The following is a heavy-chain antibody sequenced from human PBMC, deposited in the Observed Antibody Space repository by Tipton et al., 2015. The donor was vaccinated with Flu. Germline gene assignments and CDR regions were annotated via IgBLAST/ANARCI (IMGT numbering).Heavy chain of an antibody. Sequence: TLSLTCTISGDSISSRYYWGWIRQPPGKGLEWIGNIFRTESTYHNPSLKSRVTMSVDTSKNQFSLKVFSVTAADTAVYFCARRTFSNYVSEPKNWFDFWGQGTLVTVSS. CDR3: ARRTFSNYVSEPKNWFDF. V-gene: IGHV4-38-2*02. CDR1: GDSISSRYY. D-gene: IGHD4-11*01. J-gene: IGHJ5*01. CDR2: IFRTEST.